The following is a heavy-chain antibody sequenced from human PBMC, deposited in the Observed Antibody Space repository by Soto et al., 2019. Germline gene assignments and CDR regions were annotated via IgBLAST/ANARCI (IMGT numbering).Heavy chain of an antibody. CDR1: GGSISSYY. D-gene: IGHD3-22*01. V-gene: IGHV4-59*01. J-gene: IGHJ3*02. CDR2: IYCSGST. Sequence: PSETLSLTCTVSGGSISSYYWSWIRQPPGKGLEWIGYIYCSGSTNYNPSLKSRVTISVDTSKNQFSLKLSSVTAADTAVYYCARAALGVVVGFDAFDIWGQGTMVTVSS. CDR3: ARAALGVVVGFDAFDI.